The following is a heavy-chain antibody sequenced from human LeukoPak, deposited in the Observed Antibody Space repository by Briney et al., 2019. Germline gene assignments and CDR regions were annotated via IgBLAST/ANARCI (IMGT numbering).Heavy chain of an antibody. Sequence: GGALRLSCAASGFTFRSYAIHWVRQAPGQGLEWVTIISSDGSYKNYADSVKGRFTISRDNSKNTLYLQMNSLRPEDTAVYYCARGLAYYYDSTAYFLDYWGQGTLVTVSS. V-gene: IGHV3-30*04. CDR2: ISSDGSYK. CDR1: GFTFRSYA. CDR3: ARGLAYYYDSTAYFLDY. D-gene: IGHD3-22*01. J-gene: IGHJ4*02.